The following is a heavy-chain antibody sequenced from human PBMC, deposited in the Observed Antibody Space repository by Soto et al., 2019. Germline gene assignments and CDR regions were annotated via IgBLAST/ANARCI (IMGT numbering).Heavy chain of an antibody. CDR2: IIAVLGVP. Sequence: QVQLLQSGAEVKKPGSSVKVSCKASGGTFSSQPISWVRQAPGQGLEWMGRIIAVLGVPNYAQKFQGRITFTADKPTKTVYMEVTSLRSENTTVYYCATIGRYFDWIFDEVDYWGQGTLVTVSS. D-gene: IGHD3-9*01. CDR1: GGTFSSQP. J-gene: IGHJ4*02. V-gene: IGHV1-69*02. CDR3: ATIGRYFDWIFDEVDY.